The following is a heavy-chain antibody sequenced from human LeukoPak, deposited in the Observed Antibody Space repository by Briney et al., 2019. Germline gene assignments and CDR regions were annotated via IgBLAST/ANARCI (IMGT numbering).Heavy chain of an antibody. CDR2: IYHSGNT. J-gene: IGHJ4*02. D-gene: IGHD6-19*01. Sequence: ASETLSLTCNVSGASMSSNYWSWIRQPPGKGLEWIGYIYHSGNTNYSPSLESRVTMSVDESKNQFSLRVHFVSAADTAVYYCASTRRAAVAGRFDSWGQGTLVTVSS. V-gene: IGHV4-4*09. CDR1: GASMSSNY. CDR3: ASTRRAAVAGRFDS.